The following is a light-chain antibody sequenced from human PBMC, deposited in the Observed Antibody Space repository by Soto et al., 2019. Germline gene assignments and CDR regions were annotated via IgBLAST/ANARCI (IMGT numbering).Light chain of an antibody. V-gene: IGKV1-9*01. CDR2: AES. J-gene: IGKJ1*01. Sequence: IRVKRSPGFXSAKKNNRVTTACRASQGINIFLAWFQQKQGPAXNXXXSAESTLNSGAPPRFSGSGSETEFTLTIIILQPEDSATYYCQQYNSCPWTFCQVT. CDR1: QGINIF. CDR3: QQYNSCPWT.